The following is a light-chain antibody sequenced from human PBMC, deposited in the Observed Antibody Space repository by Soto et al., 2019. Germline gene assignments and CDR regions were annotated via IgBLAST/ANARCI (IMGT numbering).Light chain of an antibody. CDR3: QQYGSSSWT. CDR1: QSVSSSY. J-gene: IGKJ1*01. V-gene: IGKV3-20*01. Sequence: EIVLTQSPGTLSLSPGERATLSCRASQSVSSSYLAWYQQKPGQAPRLLIYGASSRATGIPDRFSGSGSGTDFTLPVSRLAPADFAVYYCQQYGSSSWTFGQGPMVETK. CDR2: GAS.